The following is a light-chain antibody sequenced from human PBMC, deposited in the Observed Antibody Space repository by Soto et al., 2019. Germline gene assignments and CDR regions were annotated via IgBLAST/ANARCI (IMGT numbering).Light chain of an antibody. V-gene: IGLV2-14*01. CDR3: SSYTSTNTLV. J-gene: IGLJ1*01. CDR2: EVS. CDR1: SSDVGGYDF. Sequence: QSVLTQPASVSGSPGQSITISCTGTSSDVGGYDFVSWYQQHPGKAPKLMIYEVSNRPSGVPNRFSGSKSGNTASLTISGIQAEDEADYYCSSYTSTNTLVFGIGTKVTVL.